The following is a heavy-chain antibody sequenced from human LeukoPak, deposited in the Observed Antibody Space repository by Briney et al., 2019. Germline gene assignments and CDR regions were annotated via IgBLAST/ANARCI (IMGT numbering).Heavy chain of an antibody. CDR1: GFTFSNYS. V-gene: IGHV3-23*01. CDR3: AKVPCSGGSCYSFNYFDY. J-gene: IGHJ4*02. Sequence: PGGSLRLSCAASGFTFSNYSMTWVRQAPRKGLEWVSTIRNSGGSTYYADSVKGRFTISRDNSKNTLYLQMNSLRAEDTAVYYCAKVPCSGGSCYSFNYFDYWGQGTLVTVSS. D-gene: IGHD2-15*01. CDR2: IRNSGGST.